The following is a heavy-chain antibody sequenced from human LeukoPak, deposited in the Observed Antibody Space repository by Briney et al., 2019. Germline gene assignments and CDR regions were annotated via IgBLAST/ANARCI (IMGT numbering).Heavy chain of an antibody. J-gene: IGHJ4*02. CDR3: ANFKGKDGIKDHFDY. CDR1: GIAFDKNA. V-gene: IGHV3-23*01. CDR2: ISHNGGAT. Sequence: GSLRLSCAAFGIAFDKNAMSWVRQAPGKGLEWVSTISHNGGATHYADSVKGRFTISRDNSKNTVSLQMSSLRVEDTAVYYCANFKGKDGIKDHFDYWGQGTLVTVSS. D-gene: IGHD5-24*01.